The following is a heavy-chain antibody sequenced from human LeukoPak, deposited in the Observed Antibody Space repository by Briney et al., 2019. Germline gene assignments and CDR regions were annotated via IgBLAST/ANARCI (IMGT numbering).Heavy chain of an antibody. CDR3: AKDLANDSSGYPLPFDY. Sequence: GGSLRLSCAASGFTFSSYAMSWVRQAPGKGLEWVSAISGSGAGTYYADSVKGRFTISRDNSKNTLYLQMNSLRAEDTAVYYCAKDLANDSSGYPLPFDYWGQGTLVTVSS. J-gene: IGHJ4*02. CDR2: ISGSGAGT. CDR1: GFTFSSYA. V-gene: IGHV3-23*01. D-gene: IGHD3-22*01.